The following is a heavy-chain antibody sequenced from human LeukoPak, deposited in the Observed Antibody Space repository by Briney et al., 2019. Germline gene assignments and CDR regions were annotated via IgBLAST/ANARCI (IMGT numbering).Heavy chain of an antibody. CDR2: IIPIFGTA. J-gene: IGHJ6*02. V-gene: IGHV1-69*13. D-gene: IGHD3-3*01. CDR1: GYTFTGYY. Sequence: SVKVSCKASGYTFTGYYMHWVRQAPGQGLEWMGGIIPIFGTANYAQKFQGRVTITADESTSTAYMELSSLRSEDTAVYYCARDDRRRGYDFWSGYWKPYYYYYGMDVWGQGTTVTVSS. CDR3: ARDDRRRGYDFWSGYWKPYYYYYGMDV.